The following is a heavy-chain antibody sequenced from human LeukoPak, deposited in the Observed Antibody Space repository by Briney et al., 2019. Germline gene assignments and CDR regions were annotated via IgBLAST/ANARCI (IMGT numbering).Heavy chain of an antibody. CDR3: ARGPANYYDSSGYYPVRSLDAFDI. V-gene: IGHV4-34*01. J-gene: IGHJ3*02. D-gene: IGHD3-22*01. CDR1: GGSFSGYY. Sequence: SETLSLTCAVCGGSFSGYYWSWIRQPPGKGLEWIGEINHSGSTNYNPSLKSRVTISVDTSKNQFSLKLSSVTAADTAVYYCARGPANYYDSSGYYPVRSLDAFDIWGQGTMVTVSS. CDR2: INHSGST.